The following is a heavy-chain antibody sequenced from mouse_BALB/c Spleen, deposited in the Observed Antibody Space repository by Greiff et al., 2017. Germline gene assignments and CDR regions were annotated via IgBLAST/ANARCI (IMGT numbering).Heavy chain of an antibody. Sequence: VQGVESGAELARPGASVKLSCKASGYTFTSYWMQWVKQRPGQGLEWIGAIYPGDGDTRYTQKFKGKATLTADKSSSTAYMQLSSLASEDSAVYYCARGPGGYWYFDVWGAGTTVTVSS. J-gene: IGHJ1*01. V-gene: IGHV1-87*01. CDR1: GYTFTSYW. CDR3: ARGPGGYWYFDV. CDR2: IYPGDGDT.